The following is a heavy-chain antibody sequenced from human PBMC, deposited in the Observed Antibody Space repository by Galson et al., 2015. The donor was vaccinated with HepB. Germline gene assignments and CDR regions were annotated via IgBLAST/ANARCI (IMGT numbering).Heavy chain of an antibody. Sequence: LSLTCAVSGYSISSGYYWGWIRQPPGKGLEWIGSIYHSGSTYYNPSLKSRVTISVDTSKNQFSLKLSSVTAADTAVYYCARERYYDSSGYPADYWGQGTLVTVSS. V-gene: IGHV4-38-2*02. D-gene: IGHD3-22*01. CDR2: IYHSGST. CDR3: ARERYYDSSGYPADY. CDR1: GYSISSGYY. J-gene: IGHJ4*02.